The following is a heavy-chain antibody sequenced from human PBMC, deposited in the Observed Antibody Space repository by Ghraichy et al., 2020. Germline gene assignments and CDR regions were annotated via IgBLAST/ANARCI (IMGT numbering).Heavy chain of an antibody. CDR1: GGSISSYY. Sequence: SETLSLTCTVSGGSISSYYWSWIRQPPGKGLEWIGHIYYSGSTNYNPSLKSRVTISVDTSKNQFSLKLSPVTAADTAVYYCARVITMVRGVTYSNWFDPWGQGTLVTVSS. CDR3: ARVITMVRGVTYSNWFDP. J-gene: IGHJ5*02. CDR2: IYYSGST. V-gene: IGHV4-59*01. D-gene: IGHD3-10*01.